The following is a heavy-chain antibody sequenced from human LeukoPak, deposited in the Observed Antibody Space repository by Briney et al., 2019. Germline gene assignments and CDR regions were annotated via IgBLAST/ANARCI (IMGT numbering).Heavy chain of an antibody. CDR3: ARDHGGYAYFDY. CDR2: IYYSGST. V-gene: IGHV4-31*03. D-gene: IGHD5-12*01. J-gene: IGHJ4*02. Sequence: PSQTLSLTCTVSGGSISSGGYYWSWIRQHPGKGLEWIGYIYYSGSTYYNPSLKGRVTISVDTSKNQFSLKLSSVTAADTAVYYCARDHGGYAYFDYWGQGTLVTVSS. CDR1: GGSISSGGYY.